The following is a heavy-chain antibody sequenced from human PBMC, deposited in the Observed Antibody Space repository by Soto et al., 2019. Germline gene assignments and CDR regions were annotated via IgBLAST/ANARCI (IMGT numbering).Heavy chain of an antibody. Sequence: SGPPRVNPTQALTLPCTFCVFSLSTRGVGVGWIRQPPGKALEWLALIYWDDDKRYSPSLKSRLTITKDTSKNQVVLTMTNMDPVDTATYYCAHLSKTKEPTDWFDPWGQGTLVTVSS. CDR1: VFSLSTRGVG. D-gene: IGHD1-7*01. CDR2: IYWDDDK. V-gene: IGHV2-5*02. CDR3: AHLSKTKEPTDWFDP. J-gene: IGHJ5*02.